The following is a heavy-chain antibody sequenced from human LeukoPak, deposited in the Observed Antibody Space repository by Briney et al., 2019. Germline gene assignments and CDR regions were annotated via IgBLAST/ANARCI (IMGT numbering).Heavy chain of an antibody. Sequence: GGSLRLSCAASGFTFSNYWMSWVRQAPGKGLEWVANIKQDGSVKQYVDSVKGRFTISRDNTKDSLHLEMNSLRVEDMAVYYCARDLDGPESWGQGTLVAVSS. CDR2: IKQDGSVK. CDR1: GFTFSNYW. V-gene: IGHV3-7*01. D-gene: IGHD5-24*01. J-gene: IGHJ5*02. CDR3: ARDLDGPES.